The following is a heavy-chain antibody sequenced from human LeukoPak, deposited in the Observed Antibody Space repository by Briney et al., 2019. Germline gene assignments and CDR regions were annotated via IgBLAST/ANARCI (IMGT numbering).Heavy chain of an antibody. CDR2: ISSSSSYI. J-gene: IGHJ4*02. V-gene: IGHV3-21*04. CDR1: GFTFSSYS. CDR3: ARVEDGYSYGATFDY. D-gene: IGHD5-18*01. Sequence: GGSLRLSCAASGFTFSSYSMNWVRQAPGKGLEWVSSISSSSSYIYYADSVKGRFTISRDNAKNSLYLQMNSLRAEDTAVYYCARVEDGYSYGATFDYWGQGTLVTVSS.